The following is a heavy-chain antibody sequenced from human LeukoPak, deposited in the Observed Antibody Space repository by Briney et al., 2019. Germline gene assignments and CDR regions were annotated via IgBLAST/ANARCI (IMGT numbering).Heavy chain of an antibody. CDR3: ARLGPYSSSWYYFDY. CDR1: GGSISSYY. D-gene: IGHD6-13*01. Sequence: SETLSLTCTVSGGSISSYYWSWIRQPPGKGLEWIGYIYYSGSTYYNPPLKSRVTISVDTSKNQFSLKLSSVTAADTAVYYCARLGPYSSSWYYFDYWGQGTLVTVSS. CDR2: IYYSGST. J-gene: IGHJ4*02. V-gene: IGHV4-59*01.